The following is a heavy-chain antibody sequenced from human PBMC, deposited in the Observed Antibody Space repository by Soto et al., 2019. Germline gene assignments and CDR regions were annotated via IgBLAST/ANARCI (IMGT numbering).Heavy chain of an antibody. J-gene: IGHJ5*02. Sequence: QITLKESGPTLVKPTQTLTLTCTFSGFSLSTSGVGVGWIRQPPGKALEWLALIYWDDDKRYSPSLKSRLTITKDTSKNQVVLTMTNMDPVDTATYYCAHRFSWATMIVVDTGWFDPWGQGTLVTVSS. CDR3: AHRFSWATMIVVDTGWFDP. V-gene: IGHV2-5*02. CDR1: GFSLSTSGVG. D-gene: IGHD3-22*01. CDR2: IYWDDDK.